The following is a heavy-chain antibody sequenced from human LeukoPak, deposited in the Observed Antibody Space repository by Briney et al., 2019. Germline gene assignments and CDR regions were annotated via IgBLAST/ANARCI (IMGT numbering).Heavy chain of an antibody. CDR2: INSDGSST. V-gene: IGHV3-74*01. D-gene: IGHD2/OR15-2a*01. J-gene: IGHJ4*02. Sequence: PGGSLRLSCAASGFTLSSYWTHWVRQAPGKGLVWVSRINSDGSSTSYADSVKGRITISRDNAKNTLYLQMHSLRAKDTAVYYCARTRAIEVRACDYWGQGTRATVSS. CDR3: ARTRAIEVRACDY. CDR1: GFTLSSYW.